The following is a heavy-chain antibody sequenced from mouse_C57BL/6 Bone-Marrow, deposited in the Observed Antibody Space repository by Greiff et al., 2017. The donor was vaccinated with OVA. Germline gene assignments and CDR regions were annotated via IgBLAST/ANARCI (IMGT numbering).Heavy chain of an antibody. CDR2: IDPSDSYT. CDR3: AREAGALYAMDY. J-gene: IGHJ4*01. Sequence: QVQLQQSGAELVMPGASVKLSCKASGYTFTSYWMHWVKQRPGQGLEWIGEIDPSDSYTNYNQKFKGKSTLTVDKSSSTAYMQLSSLTSEDSAVYYCAREAGALYAMDYWGQGTSVTVSS. D-gene: IGHD3-2*02. V-gene: IGHV1-69*01. CDR1: GYTFTSYW.